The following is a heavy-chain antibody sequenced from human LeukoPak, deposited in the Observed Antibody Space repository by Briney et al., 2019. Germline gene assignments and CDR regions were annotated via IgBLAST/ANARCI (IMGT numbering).Heavy chain of an antibody. CDR3: ARDLGGVLVPAAIPFYLDY. CDR1: GFTFSSYS. D-gene: IGHD2-2*01. CDR2: ISSSSSYI. V-gene: IGHV3-21*01. Sequence: GGSLRLSCAASGFTFSSYSMNWVRQAPGKGLEWVSSISSSSSYIYYADSVKGRFTISRDNAKNSLYLQMNSLRAEDTAVYYCARDLGGVLVPAAIPFYLDYWGQGTLVTVSS. J-gene: IGHJ4*02.